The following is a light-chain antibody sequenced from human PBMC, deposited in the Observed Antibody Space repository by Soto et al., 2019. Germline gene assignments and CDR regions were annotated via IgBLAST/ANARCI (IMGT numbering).Light chain of an antibody. CDR2: EVV. V-gene: IGLV2-8*01. J-gene: IGLJ1*01. CDR1: KNDIGVYDF. Sequence: QSALTQPPSASGSPGQSVTISCTGTKNDIGVYDFVSWYQHHPGKAPRLIIYEVVQRPSGVPDRFSGSKSGNTASLTVSGLQAADEGDYFCKSYAGSNTYVFGSGIKLTVL. CDR3: KSYAGSNTYV.